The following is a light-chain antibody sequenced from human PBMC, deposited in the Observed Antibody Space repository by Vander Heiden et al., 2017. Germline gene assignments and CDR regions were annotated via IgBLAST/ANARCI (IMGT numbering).Light chain of an antibody. Sequence: DIQFTQSPSFLSASIGGRDTIHCLASQGIRNYLAWYQQKPGKAPKLLIYAASTLQSGVPSRFSGSGSGTEFTLTISSLQPEDFATYFCQHHTDNPLTFGGGTKVDIK. CDR1: QGIRNY. V-gene: IGKV1-9*01. CDR3: QHHTDNPLT. J-gene: IGKJ4*01. CDR2: AAS.